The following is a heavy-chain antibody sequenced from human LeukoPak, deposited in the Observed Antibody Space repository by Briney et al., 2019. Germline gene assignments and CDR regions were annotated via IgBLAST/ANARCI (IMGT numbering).Heavy chain of an antibody. D-gene: IGHD3-3*01. V-gene: IGHV3-11*01. CDR3: ASARNYDFWSGYYPRAYYYDY. Sequence: PGGSLRLSCAASGFTFSDYYMSWIRQAPGKGLEWVSYISSSGSTIYYADSVKGRFTISRDDAKSSLYLQMNSLRAEDTAVYYCASARNYDFWSGYYPRAYYYDYWGQGTLVTVSS. J-gene: IGHJ4*02. CDR1: GFTFSDYY. CDR2: ISSSGSTI.